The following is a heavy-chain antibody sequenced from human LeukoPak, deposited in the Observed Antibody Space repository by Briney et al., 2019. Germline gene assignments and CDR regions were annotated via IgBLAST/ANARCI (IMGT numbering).Heavy chain of an antibody. D-gene: IGHD4/OR15-4a*01. V-gene: IGHV3-30*02. Sequence: PGGSLRLSCAASGFTFSSYSLNWVRQAPGKGLEWVAVIHGDGGDKYYAGSVKGRFTLSRDNSKDTLSLQMNSLRAEDTAVYYCTKDITNYYIWDYWGQGTLVTVSS. CDR3: TKDITNYYIWDY. J-gene: IGHJ4*02. CDR2: IHGDGGDK. CDR1: GFTFSSYS.